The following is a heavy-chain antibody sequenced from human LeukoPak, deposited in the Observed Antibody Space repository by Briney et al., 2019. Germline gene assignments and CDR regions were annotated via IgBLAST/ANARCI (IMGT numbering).Heavy chain of an antibody. J-gene: IGHJ4*02. CDR2: IRSRASGGTT. CDR3: TKRSSGVYGDVPFDY. CDR1: GFTFGDYA. Sequence: SGGSLRLSCTASGFTFGDYAMSWVRQAPGKGLEWVGFIRSRASGGTTDYAASVKGRFTISRDDSKSFAYLQMNSLKTEDTALYYCTKRSSGVYGDVPFDYWGQGTLVTVSS. V-gene: IGHV3-49*04. D-gene: IGHD4-17*01.